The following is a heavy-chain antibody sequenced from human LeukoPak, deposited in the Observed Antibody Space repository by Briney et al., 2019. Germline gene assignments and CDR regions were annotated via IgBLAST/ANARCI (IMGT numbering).Heavy chain of an antibody. CDR2: INHSGST. Sequence: SETLSLTCTVSSYSISSGYYWSWIRQPPGKGLEWIEEINHSGSTNYNPSLKSRVTISVDTSKNQFSLKLSSVTAADTAVYYCARHRYRTYYDFWSGYYLDYWGQGTLVTVSS. V-gene: IGHV4-38-2*02. D-gene: IGHD3-3*01. CDR1: SYSISSGYY. J-gene: IGHJ4*02. CDR3: ARHRYRTYYDFWSGYYLDY.